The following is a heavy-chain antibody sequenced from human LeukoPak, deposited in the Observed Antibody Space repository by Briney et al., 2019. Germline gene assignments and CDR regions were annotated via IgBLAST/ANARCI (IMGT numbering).Heavy chain of an antibody. V-gene: IGHV4-34*01. CDR1: GGSFSGYY. Sequence: SETLSLTCAVYGGSFSGYYWSWLRQPPGKGLEWIGEINHSGSTNYNPSLKSRVTISVDTSKNQFSLKLSSVTAADTAVYYCARATDAEDIVVVPAANFDYWGQGTLVTVSS. CDR3: ARATDAEDIVVVPAANFDY. D-gene: IGHD2-2*01. CDR2: INHSGST. J-gene: IGHJ4*02.